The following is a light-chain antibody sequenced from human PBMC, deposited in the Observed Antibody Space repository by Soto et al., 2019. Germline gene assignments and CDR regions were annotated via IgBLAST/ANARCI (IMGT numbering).Light chain of an antibody. J-gene: IGKJ4*01. V-gene: IGKV1-5*03. CDR2: KAS. CDR1: QSISIW. CDR3: QQYDHVSLLT. Sequence: DIQMTQSPSTLAASVGDRVTITCRASQSISIWLAWYQQKPGKAPKLLIFKASTLHSGVPSRFSGSGSGTEFTLTISGLQPDDFATYYCQQYDHVSLLTFGGGTKVDIK.